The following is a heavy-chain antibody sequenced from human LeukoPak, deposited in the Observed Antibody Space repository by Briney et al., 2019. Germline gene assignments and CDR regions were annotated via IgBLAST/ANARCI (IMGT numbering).Heavy chain of an antibody. V-gene: IGHV3-48*04. CDR2: ISSSGSAI. D-gene: IGHD5-18*01. CDR3: ARDPRGITALVDYFDY. CDR1: GFTFSSYG. J-gene: IGHJ4*02. Sequence: GGTLRLSCAASGFTFSSYGMNWVRQAPGKGLEWVSYISSSGSAIYYADSVKGRFTISRDNAKNSLYLQMSSLRVEDTAVYYCARDPRGITALVDYFDYWGQGTLVTVSS.